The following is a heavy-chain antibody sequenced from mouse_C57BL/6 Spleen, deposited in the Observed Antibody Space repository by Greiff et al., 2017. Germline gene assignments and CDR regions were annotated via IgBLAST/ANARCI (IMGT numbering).Heavy chain of an antibody. J-gene: IGHJ4*01. CDR3: ARQLRLRDYAMDY. V-gene: IGHV1-50*01. Sequence: VKLQQSGAELVKPGASVKLSCKASGYTFTSYWMQWVKQRPGQGLEWIGEIDPSDSYTNYNQKFKGKATLTVDTSSSTAYMQLSSLTSEDSAVYYCARQLRLRDYAMDYWGQGTSVTVSS. CDR1: GYTFTSYW. D-gene: IGHD3-2*02. CDR2: IDPSDSYT.